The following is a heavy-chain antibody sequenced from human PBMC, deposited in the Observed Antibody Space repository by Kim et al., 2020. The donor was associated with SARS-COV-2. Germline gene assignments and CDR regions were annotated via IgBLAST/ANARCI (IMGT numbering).Heavy chain of an antibody. V-gene: IGHV3-21*01. J-gene: IGHJ3*02. Sequence: GGSLRLSCAASGFTFSSYSMNWVRQAPGKGLEWVSSISSSSSYIYYADSVKGRFTISRDNAKNSLYLQMNSLRAEDTAVYYCARAGRITMIVVVEGGAFGIWSQGTMVTVSS. CDR3: ARAGRITMIVVVEGGAFGI. D-gene: IGHD3-22*01. CDR2: ISSSSSYI. CDR1: GFTFSSYS.